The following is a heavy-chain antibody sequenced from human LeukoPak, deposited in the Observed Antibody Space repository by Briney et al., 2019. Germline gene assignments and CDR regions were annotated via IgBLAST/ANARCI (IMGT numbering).Heavy chain of an antibody. CDR1: GGSISTYY. Sequence: PSETLSLTCTVSGGSISTYYWSWIRQPPGKGLEWIGYIYYSGSTNYNPSLKSRVTISVDTSKNQFSLKLNSVTAADTAVYYCTRASYYHMDVWGKGTTVTISS. V-gene: IGHV4-59*01. D-gene: IGHD3-16*01. CDR3: TRASYYHMDV. CDR2: IYYSGST. J-gene: IGHJ6*03.